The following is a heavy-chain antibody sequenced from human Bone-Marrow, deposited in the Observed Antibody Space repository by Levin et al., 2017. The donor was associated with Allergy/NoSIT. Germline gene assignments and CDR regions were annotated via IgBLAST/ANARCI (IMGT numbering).Heavy chain of an antibody. Sequence: GGSLRLSCAASGFTFSSYGMHWVRQAPGKGLEWVAVISYDGSNKYYADSVKGRFTISRDNSKNTLYLQMNSLRAEDTAVYYCAKTSSGWHYYYGMDVWGQGTTVTVSS. J-gene: IGHJ6*02. V-gene: IGHV3-30*18. CDR1: GFTFSSYG. CDR3: AKTSSGWHYYYGMDV. CDR2: ISYDGSNK. D-gene: IGHD6-19*01.